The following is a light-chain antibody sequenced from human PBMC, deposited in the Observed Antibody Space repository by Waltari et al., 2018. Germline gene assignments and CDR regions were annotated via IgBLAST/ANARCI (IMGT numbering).Light chain of an antibody. CDR2: GAS. V-gene: IGKV3-15*01. CDR3: QQYHESPPIT. J-gene: IGKJ3*01. Sequence: EVVMTQSPATLSVSPGERATLSCSASQSISSQLAWYQQKPGQAPRLLIYGASTRATGIQARFSGSGSGTEFTLTISSLQSEDFAVYCCQQYHESPPITFGPGTKVDIK. CDR1: QSISSQ.